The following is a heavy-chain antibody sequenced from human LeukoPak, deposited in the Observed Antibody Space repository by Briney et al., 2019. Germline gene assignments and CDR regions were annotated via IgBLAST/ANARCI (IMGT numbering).Heavy chain of an antibody. CDR3: ARGDGDQLVAFDY. D-gene: IGHD5-24*01. V-gene: IGHV4-30-2*01. J-gene: IGHJ4*02. CDR2: IYHSWST. CDR1: GGSISRGGYS. Sequence: SETLSLTCAVSGGSISRGGYSWSWIRQPPGKGLEWIGYIYHSWSTYYNPSLKSRVTISVDRSKNQFSLKLSSVTAADTAVYYCARGDGDQLVAFDYWGEGTLVTASA.